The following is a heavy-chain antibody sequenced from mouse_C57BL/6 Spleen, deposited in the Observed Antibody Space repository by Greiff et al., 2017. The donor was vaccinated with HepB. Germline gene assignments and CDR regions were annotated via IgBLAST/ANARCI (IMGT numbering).Heavy chain of an antibody. Sequence: EVKLQQSGPELVKPGASVKISCKASGYTFTDYYMNWVKQSHGKSLEWIGDINPNNGGTSYNQKFKGKATLTVDKSSSTADMQLSSLTSEDSAVYYCARFYSNFPLDYWGQGTSVTVAS. CDR1: GYTFTDYY. V-gene: IGHV1-26*01. CDR3: ARFYSNFPLDY. D-gene: IGHD2-5*01. J-gene: IGHJ4*01. CDR2: INPNNGGT.